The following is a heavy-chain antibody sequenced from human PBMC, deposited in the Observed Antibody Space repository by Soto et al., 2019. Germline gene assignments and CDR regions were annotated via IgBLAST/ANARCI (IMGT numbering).Heavy chain of an antibody. CDR1: GVPRSNSQW. Sequence: PXVTLCRTSTVAGVPRSNSQWFSCVPQPPGKGLEWIGEIYHSGSTNYSPSFQGQVTISAEKSISTAYLQWSSLKASHTAMYYSARSGHSSGSRFDHRGHGTLVTVSS. CDR2: IYHSGST. V-gene: IGHV4-4*02. J-gene: IGHJ5*02. CDR3: ARSGHSSGSRFDH. D-gene: IGHD3-22*01.